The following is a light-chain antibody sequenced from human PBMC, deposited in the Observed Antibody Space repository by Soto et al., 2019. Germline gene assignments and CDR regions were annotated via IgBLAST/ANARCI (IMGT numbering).Light chain of an antibody. Sequence: QSALTQPRSVSGSPGQSVTISCTGTSGDVGAYDRVSWYQHHPTKAPKLIIYDVTNRPSGVPYRFSGSKSGSTASLTISGLQAEAEADYYCCSDASGSSWVFGGGTKLTVL. CDR1: SGDVGAYDR. V-gene: IGLV2-11*01. CDR2: DVT. J-gene: IGLJ3*02. CDR3: CSDASGSSWV.